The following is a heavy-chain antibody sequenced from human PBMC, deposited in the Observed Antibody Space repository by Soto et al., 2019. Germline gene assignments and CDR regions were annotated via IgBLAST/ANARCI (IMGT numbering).Heavy chain of an antibody. Sequence: SDTLSLTCTVSGGSVSSRSYYWSWIRQPPGKGLEWIGYIYYSWTTKYSPSLQSRVTISRDTSKNQFSLKLSSVTTADTAVYYCARDRPNDSTFYRGFDYWGQGIVVTVPQ. CDR2: IYYSWTT. D-gene: IGHD3-22*01. CDR3: ARDRPNDSTFYRGFDY. V-gene: IGHV4-61*01. CDR1: GGSVSSRSYY. J-gene: IGHJ4*02.